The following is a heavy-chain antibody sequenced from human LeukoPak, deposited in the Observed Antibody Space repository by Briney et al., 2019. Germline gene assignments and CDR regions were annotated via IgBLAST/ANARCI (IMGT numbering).Heavy chain of an antibody. Sequence: SETLSLTCTVSGGSISSNHYYWGWIRQPPGRGLEWIGNIYYRGSTYYTASLESRVTISVDTSQNQFSLKLSSVTAADTAVYYCASSVLWSGSSKRSFDYWGQGIMVTVSS. CDR2: IYYRGST. V-gene: IGHV4-39*01. CDR3: ASSVLWSGSSKRSFDY. J-gene: IGHJ4*02. CDR1: GGSISSNHYY. D-gene: IGHD1-14*01.